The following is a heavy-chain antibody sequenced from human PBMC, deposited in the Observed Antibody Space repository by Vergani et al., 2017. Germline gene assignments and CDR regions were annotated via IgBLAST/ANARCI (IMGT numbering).Heavy chain of an antibody. CDR3: AKEGGGYCSGGTFYPEY. Sequence: QVQLVESGGGVVQPGGSLRLSCAASGFTFNSYGMHWVRQAPGKGLEWVASIRSDESRRYYGDSMEGPFTISRDNSKNTLYLQMKSLRPEDTAVYYCAKEGGGYCSGGTFYPEYWGQGTLVIVS. CDR1: GFTFNSYG. V-gene: IGHV3-30*02. J-gene: IGHJ4*02. CDR2: IRSDESRR. D-gene: IGHD2-15*01.